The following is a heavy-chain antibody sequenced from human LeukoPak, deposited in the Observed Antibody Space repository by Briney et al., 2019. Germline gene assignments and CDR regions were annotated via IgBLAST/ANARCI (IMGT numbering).Heavy chain of an antibody. D-gene: IGHD3-22*01. V-gene: IGHV1-18*01. J-gene: IGHJ4*02. CDR1: GYTSTSYG. Sequence: RASVKVSCKASGYTSTSYGISWVRQAPGQGLEWMGWISAYNGNTNYAQKLQGRVTMTTDTSTSTAYMELRSLRSDDTAVYYCARDRPGYYDSSNGIDYWGQGTLVTVSS. CDR2: ISAYNGNT. CDR3: ARDRPGYYDSSNGIDY.